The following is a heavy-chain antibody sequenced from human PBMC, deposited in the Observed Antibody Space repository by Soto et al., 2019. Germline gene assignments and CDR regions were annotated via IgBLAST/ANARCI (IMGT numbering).Heavy chain of an antibody. J-gene: IGHJ4*02. CDR1: GYTFTSYD. D-gene: IGHD6-19*01. CDR3: AIQWSSGWYVDY. CDR2: MNPKSRNT. V-gene: IGHV1-8*01. Sequence: QVQLVQSGAEVKKPGASVQVSCKASGYTFTSYDINWVRQATGQGLEWMGWMNPKSRNTGYAQKFQGRVTMTRNTSIRAADMELSRLRSDDTGGYYCAIQWSSGWYVDYWGQGTLVTVSS.